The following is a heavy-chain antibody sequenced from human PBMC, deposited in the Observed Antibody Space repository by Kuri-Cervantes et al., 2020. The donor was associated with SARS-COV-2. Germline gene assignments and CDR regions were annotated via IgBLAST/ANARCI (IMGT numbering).Heavy chain of an antibody. J-gene: IGHJ6*03. V-gene: IGHV4-34*01. CDR1: GGSFSGYY. CDR2: INHSGST. CDR3: ARLIPTTMVQGVIIGGYYYYMDV. Sequence: GSLRLSCAVYGGSFSGYYWSWIRQPPGKGLEWIGEINHSGSTSYNPSLKSRVTISVDTSKNQFSLKLSSVTAADTAVYYCARLIPTTMVQGVIIGGYYYYMDVWGKGTTVTVSS. D-gene: IGHD3-10*01.